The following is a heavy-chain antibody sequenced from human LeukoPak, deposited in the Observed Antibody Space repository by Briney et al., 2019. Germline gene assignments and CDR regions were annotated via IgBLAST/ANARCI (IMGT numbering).Heavy chain of an antibody. J-gene: IGHJ2*01. Sequence: SETLSLTCAVYGGSSSGYYWSWIRQPPGKGLEWIGEINHSGSTNYNPSLKSRVTISVDTSKNQFSLKLSSVTAADTAVYYCARGAGGYFDLWGRGTLVTVSS. V-gene: IGHV4-34*01. CDR1: GGSSSGYY. CDR3: ARGAGGYFDL. CDR2: INHSGST. D-gene: IGHD1-14*01.